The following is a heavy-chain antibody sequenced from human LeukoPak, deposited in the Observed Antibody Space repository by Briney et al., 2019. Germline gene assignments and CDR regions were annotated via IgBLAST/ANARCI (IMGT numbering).Heavy chain of an antibody. D-gene: IGHD4-17*01. Sequence: PSETLSLTCTVSGGSISSDYWSWIRQPAGKGLEWIGRIYTSGNTNYNPSLKSRVTISVDKSKNQFSLKLSSVTAADTAVYYCARVWGDYGHYFSDYWGQGTLVTVSS. CDR2: IYTSGNT. CDR1: GGSISSDY. J-gene: IGHJ4*02. CDR3: ARVWGDYGHYFSDY. V-gene: IGHV4-4*07.